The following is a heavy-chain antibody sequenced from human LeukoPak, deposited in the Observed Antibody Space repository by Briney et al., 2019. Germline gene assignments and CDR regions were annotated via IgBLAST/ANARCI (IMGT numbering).Heavy chain of an antibody. Sequence: ASVKVSCKASGYTFTSYDINWVRQATGEGLEWMGWMNPNSGNTGYAQKLQGRVTITRNTSISTAYMELSSLRSEDTAVYYCARARLHRVPKHYDFGIDPWGQGTPVTVSS. CDR2: MNPNSGNT. V-gene: IGHV1-8*03. D-gene: IGHD3-3*01. CDR3: ARARLHRVPKHYDFGIDP. J-gene: IGHJ5*02. CDR1: GYTFTSYD.